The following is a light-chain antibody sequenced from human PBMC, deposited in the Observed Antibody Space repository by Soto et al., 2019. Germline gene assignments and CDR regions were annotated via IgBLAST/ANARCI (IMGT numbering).Light chain of an antibody. J-gene: IGLJ1*01. CDR1: SSDVGGYNY. CDR2: EVS. V-gene: IGLV2-14*01. CDR3: SSYTSGSTLYV. Sequence: QSVLTHPASVSGSPGQSITISCTGTSSDVGGYNYVSWYQQHPGKAPKLMIYEVSNRPSGVSNRFSGSKSGNTASLTISGLQAEDEADYYCSSYTSGSTLYVFGPGTKVTVL.